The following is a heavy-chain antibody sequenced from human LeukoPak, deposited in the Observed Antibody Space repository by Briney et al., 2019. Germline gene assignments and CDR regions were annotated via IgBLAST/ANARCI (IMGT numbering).Heavy chain of an antibody. CDR1: GFTFRNTW. V-gene: IGHV3-15*05. CDR3: TTEGLLWFGELLSGVDY. Sequence: PGGSLRLSCAASGFTFRNTWMSWVRQAPGKGLEWVGRIKSKTDGGTRDYAAPVKGRFTISRDDSKNTLFLQMNSLKTEDTAVYYCTTEGLLWFGELLSGVDYWGQGTLVTVSS. CDR2: IKSKTDGGTR. J-gene: IGHJ4*02. D-gene: IGHD3-10*01.